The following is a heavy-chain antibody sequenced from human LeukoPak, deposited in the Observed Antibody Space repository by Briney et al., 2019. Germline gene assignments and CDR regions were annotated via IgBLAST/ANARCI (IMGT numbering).Heavy chain of an antibody. D-gene: IGHD6-19*01. J-gene: IGHJ4*02. V-gene: IGHV1-2*02. CDR2: INPDSGGT. CDR3: ARDLLDSSGCLAY. CDR1: GYTFTSYG. Sequence: ASVKVSCKASGYTFTSYGISWVRQAPGQGLEWMGWINPDSGGTNYAQKFQGRATMTRDTSISTVYIEVSRLRSDDTAVYYCARDLLDSSGCLAYWGQGTLVTVSS.